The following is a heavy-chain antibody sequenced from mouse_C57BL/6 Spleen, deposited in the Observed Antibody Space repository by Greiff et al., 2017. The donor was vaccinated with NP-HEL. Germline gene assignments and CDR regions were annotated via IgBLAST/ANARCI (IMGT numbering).Heavy chain of an antibody. CDR2: INYDGSST. CDR1: GFTFSDYY. J-gene: IGHJ2*01. D-gene: IGHD2-1*01. V-gene: IGHV5-16*01. CDR3: ARGRGNYEGVDY. Sequence: EVQVVESEGGLVQPGSSMKLSCTASGFTFSDYYMAWVRQVPEKGLEWVANINYDGSSTYYLDSLKSRFIISRDNAKNILYLQMSSLKSEDTATYYCARGRGNYEGVDYWGQGTTLTVSS.